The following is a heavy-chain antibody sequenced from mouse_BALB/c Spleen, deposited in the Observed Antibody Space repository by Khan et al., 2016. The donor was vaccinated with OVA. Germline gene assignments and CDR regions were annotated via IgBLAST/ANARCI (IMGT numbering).Heavy chain of an antibody. Sequence: EVELVESGGGFMQPGGSLTLSCATSGFTFTDYYMYWVRQTPEKRLEWVAYISNRGTTPSYLDTVRGRFTISRDNAKNTLYLQMSRLKSEDTAMYCGAREGDGVGLAYWGQGTLVTVSA. CDR3: AREGDGVGLAY. CDR2: ISNRGTTP. J-gene: IGHJ3*01. V-gene: IGHV5-12*02. CDR1: GFTFTDYY. D-gene: IGHD1-1*02.